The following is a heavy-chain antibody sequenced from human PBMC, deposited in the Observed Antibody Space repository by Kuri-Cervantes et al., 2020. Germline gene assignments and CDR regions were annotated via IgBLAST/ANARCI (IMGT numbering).Heavy chain of an antibody. V-gene: IGHV3-48*01. CDR2: ISSGSSTI. J-gene: IGHJ6*03. D-gene: IGHD3-3*01. Sequence: GGSLRLSCAASGFNFSSYGMHWVRQAPGKGLEWVSYISSGSSTIHYADSVKGRFTISRDNSKNTLYLQMGSLRAEDMAVYYCARGLEGRYDFWSGYSYYYYYMDVWGKGTTVTVSS. CDR1: GFNFSSYG. CDR3: ARGLEGRYDFWSGYSYYYYYMDV.